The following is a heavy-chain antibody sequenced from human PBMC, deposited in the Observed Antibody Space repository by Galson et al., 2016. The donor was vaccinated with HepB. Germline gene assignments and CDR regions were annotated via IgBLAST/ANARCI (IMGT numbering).Heavy chain of an antibody. CDR3: ARDPGVYSYGLDTFDN. CDR1: GDSVSTDSAA. CDR2: TYYRSKWYK. V-gene: IGHV6-1*01. D-gene: IGHD5-18*01. J-gene: IGHJ3*02. Sequence: CAISGDSVSTDSAAWNWIRQSPSRGLEWLGRTYYRSKWYKDYAVSVRSRITIDPDTSKNEFSLHLNSVTSEDTAVYFCARDPGVYSYGLDTFDNWGQGTMVTVSS.